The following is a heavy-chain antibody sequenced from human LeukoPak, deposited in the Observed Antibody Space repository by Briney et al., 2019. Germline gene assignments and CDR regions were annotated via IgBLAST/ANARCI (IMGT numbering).Heavy chain of an antibody. D-gene: IGHD6-19*01. Sequence: PSQTLSLTCTVSGGSISSGGYYWSWIRQHPGKGLEWIGYIYYCGSTNYNPSLKSRVTISVDTSKNQFSLKLSSVTAADTAVYYCASRLMIAVAGTGRSDYFNYWGQGTLVTVSS. CDR2: IYYCGST. V-gene: IGHV4-31*03. CDR1: GGSISSGGYY. CDR3: ASRLMIAVAGTGRSDYFNY. J-gene: IGHJ4*02.